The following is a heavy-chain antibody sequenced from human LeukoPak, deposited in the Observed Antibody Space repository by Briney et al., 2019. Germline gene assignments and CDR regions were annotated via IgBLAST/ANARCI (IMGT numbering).Heavy chain of an antibody. CDR3: TRDEPYSSGWYYFDY. Sequence: ASVTVSFTASGYTFTSYGISWVRQAPGQGLEWMGWISAYNGNTNYAQKLQGRVTMTTDTSTSTAFMELRSLKSDDTALYYCTRDEPYSSGWYYFDYWGQGTLVTVSA. CDR1: GYTFTSYG. J-gene: IGHJ4*02. D-gene: IGHD6-19*01. V-gene: IGHV1-18*01. CDR2: ISAYNGNT.